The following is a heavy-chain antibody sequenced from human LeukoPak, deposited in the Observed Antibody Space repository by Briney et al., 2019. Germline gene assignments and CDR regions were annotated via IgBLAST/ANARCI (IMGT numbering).Heavy chain of an antibody. J-gene: IGHJ5*02. CDR1: GYTLTELS. Sequence: ASVKVSCKVSGYTLTELSMHWVRQAPGKGLEWMGGFDPEDGETIYAQKFQGRVTMTEDTSTDTAYMELSSLRSEDTAVYYCATATAIVVVPAAMRTNWFDPWGQGTLVTVSS. D-gene: IGHD2-2*01. V-gene: IGHV1-24*01. CDR3: ATATAIVVVPAAMRTNWFDP. CDR2: FDPEDGET.